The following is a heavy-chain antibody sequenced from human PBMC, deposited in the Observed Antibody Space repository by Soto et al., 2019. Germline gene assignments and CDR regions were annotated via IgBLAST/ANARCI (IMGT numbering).Heavy chain of an antibody. Sequence: QLQLQESGPGLVKPSETLSLTCTVSGGSISTSNYYWGWIRQPPGKGLEWIASIYYSGSTYYNPSVKSRVTISVDTSKNQFSLKVSSVTAADTAVYYCASLAGSSIWYTSPAYWGQGTLVTVSS. J-gene: IGHJ4*02. D-gene: IGHD6-13*01. V-gene: IGHV4-39*01. CDR1: GGSISTSNYY. CDR2: IYYSGST. CDR3: ASLAGSSIWYTSPAY.